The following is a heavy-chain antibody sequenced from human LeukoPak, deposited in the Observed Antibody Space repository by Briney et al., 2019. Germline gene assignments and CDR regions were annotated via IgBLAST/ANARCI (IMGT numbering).Heavy chain of an antibody. Sequence: GGSLRLSCAASGFTFSSYEMNWVRQAPGKGLEWVSYISSSGSTIHYADSVKGRFTISRDNAKNSLYLQMNSLRAEDTAVYYCARAAYDSSGLFDYWGQGTLVTASS. V-gene: IGHV3-48*03. CDR2: ISSSGSTI. J-gene: IGHJ4*02. CDR1: GFTFSSYE. CDR3: ARAAYDSSGLFDY. D-gene: IGHD3-22*01.